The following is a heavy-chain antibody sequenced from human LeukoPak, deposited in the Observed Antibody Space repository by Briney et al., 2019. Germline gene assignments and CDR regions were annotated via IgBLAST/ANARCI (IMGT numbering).Heavy chain of an antibody. CDR1: GFTFSSYS. J-gene: IGHJ3*02. D-gene: IGHD3-3*01. CDR3: ARDHFWSGYGAFDI. Sequence: GGSLRLSCAASGFTFSSYSMNWVRQAPGKGLEWVANIKQDGNEKYYVDSVKGRFTISRDNAKNSLYLQMNSLRAEDTAVYYCARDHFWSGYGAFDIWGQGTMVTVSS. CDR2: IKQDGNEK. V-gene: IGHV3-7*01.